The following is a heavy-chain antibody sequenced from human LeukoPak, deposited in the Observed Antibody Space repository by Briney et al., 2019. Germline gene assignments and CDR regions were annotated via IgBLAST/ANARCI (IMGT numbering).Heavy chain of an antibody. J-gene: IGHJ4*02. D-gene: IGHD3-16*01. CDR2: ISSSSSYI. CDR1: GFTFSS. Sequence: GGSLRLSCAASGFTFSSLNWVRQAPGKGLEWASSISSSSSYISYADSVKGRFTISRDNAKNSLYLQMNSLRAEDTAVYYCARQLGIRYYFDYWGQGTLVTVSS. CDR3: ARQLGIRYYFDY. V-gene: IGHV3-21*01.